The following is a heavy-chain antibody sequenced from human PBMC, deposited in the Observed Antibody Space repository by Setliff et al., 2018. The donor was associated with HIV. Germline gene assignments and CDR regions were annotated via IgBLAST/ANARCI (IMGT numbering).Heavy chain of an antibody. J-gene: IGHJ4*02. CDR2: ISAYNGNT. D-gene: IGHD2-2*01. CDR1: GYTFTSYG. V-gene: IGHV1-18*01. CDR3: ARGPPIVVVPAALLTFDY. Sequence: ASVKVSCKASGYTFTSYGISWVRQAPGQGLEWMGWISAYNGNTNYAQKLQGRVTMTTDTSTSTAYMELRSLRSDDTAVYYCARGPPIVVVPAALLTFDYWGQGALVTVSS.